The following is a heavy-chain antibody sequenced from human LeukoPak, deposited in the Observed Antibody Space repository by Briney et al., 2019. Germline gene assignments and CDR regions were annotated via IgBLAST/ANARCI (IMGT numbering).Heavy chain of an antibody. CDR2: IYYSGST. CDR1: GGSISSGGYY. CDR3: ARVRLATAFEFDY. V-gene: IGHV4-31*03. J-gene: IGHJ4*02. Sequence: SETLSLTCTVSGGSISSGGYYWSWIRQHPGKGLEWIGYIYYSGSTYYNPSLKSRVTISVDTSKNQFSLKLSSVTAADTAVYYCARVRLATAFEFDYWGQGTLVTVSS. D-gene: IGHD5-12*01.